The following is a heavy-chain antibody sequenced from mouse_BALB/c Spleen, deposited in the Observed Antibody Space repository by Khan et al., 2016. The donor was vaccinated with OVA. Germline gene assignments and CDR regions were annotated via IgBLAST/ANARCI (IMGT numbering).Heavy chain of an antibody. CDR1: GYTFTNYW. D-gene: IGHD2-1*01. CDR2: IFPATGTT. V-gene: IGHV1S132*01. CDR3: ARGYFGNYEFAY. Sequence: QVQLKQSGAELVKPGASVKLSCKTSGYTFTNYWIQWVKQRPGQGLGWIGEIFPATGTTYFNEDFKGKATLTIDTSSATAYMQLSSLTSEDSAVYFCARGYFGNYEFAYWGQGTLVTVSA. J-gene: IGHJ3*01.